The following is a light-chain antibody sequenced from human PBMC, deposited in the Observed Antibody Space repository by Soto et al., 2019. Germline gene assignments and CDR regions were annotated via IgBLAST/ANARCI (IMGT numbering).Light chain of an antibody. CDR3: HQYNGWPRT. Sequence: EIVMTPSSGTLVVSPGYAASLSCRASQNISRSLAWYQQKPGQGPSLLIYGTSTRAGGVPARFSGGGSGTEFTLTITSLQSEDFAVYYCHQYNGWPRTFGQGTKVDI. J-gene: IGKJ1*01. CDR1: QNISRS. CDR2: GTS. V-gene: IGKV3-15*01.